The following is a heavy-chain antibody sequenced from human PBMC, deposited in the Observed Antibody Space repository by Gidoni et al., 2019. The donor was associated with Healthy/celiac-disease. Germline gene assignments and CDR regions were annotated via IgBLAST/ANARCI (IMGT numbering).Heavy chain of an antibody. CDR3: ARGLIKRVVPAGDYYYYMDV. CDR1: GGTFSSYA. CDR2: IIPIFGTA. V-gene: IGHV1-69*01. D-gene: IGHD2-2*01. Sequence: QVQLVQSGAEVKKPGSSVKVSCKASGGTFSSYAISWVRQAPGQGLEWMGGIIPIFGTANYAQKFQGRVTITADESTSTAYMELSSLRSEDTAVYYCARGLIKRVVPAGDYYYYMDVWGKGTTVTVSS. J-gene: IGHJ6*03.